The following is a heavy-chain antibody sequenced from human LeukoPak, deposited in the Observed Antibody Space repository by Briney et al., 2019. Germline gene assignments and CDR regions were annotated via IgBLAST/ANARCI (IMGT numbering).Heavy chain of an antibody. CDR2: ISYDGSNK. V-gene: IGHV3-30*18. CDR1: GFTFSSYG. Sequence: PGGSLRLSCAASGFTFSSYGMHWVRQAPDKGLEWVAVISYDGSNKYYADSVKGRFTISRDNSKNTLYLQMNSLRAEDTAVYYCAKGLAVAGSPPYFDCWGQGTLVTVSS. CDR3: AKGLAVAGSPPYFDC. D-gene: IGHD6-19*01. J-gene: IGHJ4*02.